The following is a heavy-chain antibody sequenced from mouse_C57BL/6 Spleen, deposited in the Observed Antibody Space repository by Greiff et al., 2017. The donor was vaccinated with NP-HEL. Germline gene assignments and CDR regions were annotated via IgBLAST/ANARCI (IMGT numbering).Heavy chain of an antibody. CDR3: ARWDY. J-gene: IGHJ2*01. Sequence: EVQLQQSGPELVKPGASVKISCKASGYTFTDYYMNWVKQSHGKSLEWIGDINPNNGGTSYNQKFKGKATLTVDKSSSTAYMRLRSLTAEDSAVYYCARWDYWGQGTTLTVSS. CDR1: GYTFTDYY. V-gene: IGHV1-26*01. CDR2: INPNNGGT.